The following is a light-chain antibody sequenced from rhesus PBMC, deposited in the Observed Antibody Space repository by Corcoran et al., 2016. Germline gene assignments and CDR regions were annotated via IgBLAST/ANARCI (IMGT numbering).Light chain of an antibody. CDR1: QGISTY. Sequence: DIQMTQSPSSLSASAGDRVTITCRASQGISTYFNWYQQNPGKAPKRLIYAASSLERGVPSRFSGSGAGTEFTLTISSLQPEDFATYYCLQYNSNPLTFGGGTKVEIK. J-gene: IGKJ4*01. V-gene: IGKV1-43*01. CDR3: LQYNSNPLT. CDR2: AAS.